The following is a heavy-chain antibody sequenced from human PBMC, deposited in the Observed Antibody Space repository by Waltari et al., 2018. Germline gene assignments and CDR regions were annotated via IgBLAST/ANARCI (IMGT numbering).Heavy chain of an antibody. Sequence: EVQLVESGGGLVKPGGSLRLFCAASGFTFSNAWMSWVRQAPGKGLEWVGRIKSKTDGWTTDYAAPVKGRFTISRDDSKNTLYLQMNSLKTEDTAVYYCTTDAYYYYGMDVWGQGTTVTVSS. J-gene: IGHJ6*02. CDR2: IKSKTDGWTT. CDR1: GFTFSNAW. CDR3: TTDAYYYYGMDV. V-gene: IGHV3-15*01.